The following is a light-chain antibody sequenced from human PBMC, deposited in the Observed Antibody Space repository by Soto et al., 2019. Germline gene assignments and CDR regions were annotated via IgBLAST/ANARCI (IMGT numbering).Light chain of an antibody. J-gene: IGKJ2*01. CDR2: AAS. CDR1: QSISSS. V-gene: IGKV1-39*01. Sequence: IQMTQSPSSLSASVGDRVTITCRASQSISSSLNWYQQKPGKDPKLLIYAASSLQSGVPSRFSGSGSGTAFTLTIISLQPEEFATYYCQQSYSTPLYTFGQGTKLEIK. CDR3: QQSYSTPLYT.